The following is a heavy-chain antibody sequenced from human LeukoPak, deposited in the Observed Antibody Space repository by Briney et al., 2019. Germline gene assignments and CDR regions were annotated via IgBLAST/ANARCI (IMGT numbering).Heavy chain of an antibody. J-gene: IGHJ4*02. CDR1: GGTFSNFA. V-gene: IGHV1-69*04. Sequence: SVKVSCKASGGTFSNFAYSGVRQAPAQGRQGVGRIIPIVYVTSYTQNFKRRVTITADESTTTAYMELSSLGSEATAVYYCARGMGEREFYFDYWGQGTLVTVSS. CDR2: IIPIVYVT. CDR3: ARGMGEREFYFDY. D-gene: IGHD1-1*01.